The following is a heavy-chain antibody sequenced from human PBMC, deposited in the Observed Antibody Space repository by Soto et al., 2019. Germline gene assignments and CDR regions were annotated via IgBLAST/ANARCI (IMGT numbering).Heavy chain of an antibody. CDR2: ISGSGGST. J-gene: IGHJ6*02. CDR3: AKDHVVLFEPGTDFWSGPIGYYYYYGMDV. Sequence: GGSLRLSCAASGFTFSSYAMSWVRQAPGKGLEWVSAISGSGGSTYYADSVKGRFTISRDNSKNTLYLQMNSLRAEDTAVYYCAKDHVVLFEPGTDFWSGPIGYYYYYGMDVWGQGTTLTVSS. V-gene: IGHV3-23*01. D-gene: IGHD3-3*01. CDR1: GFTFSSYA.